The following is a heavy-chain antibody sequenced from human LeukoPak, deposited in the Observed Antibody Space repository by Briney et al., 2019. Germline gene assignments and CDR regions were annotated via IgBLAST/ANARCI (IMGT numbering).Heavy chain of an antibody. D-gene: IGHD6-13*01. CDR1: GYTFTSYG. CDR3: ARDPPRDNTWYGFDY. V-gene: IGHV1-18*01. CDR2: ISAYDGNT. Sequence: ASVKVSCKASGYTFTSYGISWVRQAPGQGLEWMGWISAYDGNTHYAQKLQGRVTMTTDTTTNTAYMDLRSLTSDDTAVYYCARDPPRDNTWYGFDYWGQGTLVTVSS. J-gene: IGHJ4*02.